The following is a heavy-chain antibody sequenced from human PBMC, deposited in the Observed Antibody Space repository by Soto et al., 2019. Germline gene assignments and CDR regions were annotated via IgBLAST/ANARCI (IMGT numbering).Heavy chain of an antibody. CDR2: IYPGDSDT. Sequence: GESLKISCQGSGYSFSTSWIGWVRQMPGKGQEWMGIIYPGDSDTRYSPSFQGQVTISADKSISTAFLQWSSLKASDTATYYCARTTIAGIRGYFDYWGQGTLVTVSS. D-gene: IGHD2-21*01. CDR3: ARTTIAGIRGYFDY. CDR1: GYSFSTSW. J-gene: IGHJ4*02. V-gene: IGHV5-51*01.